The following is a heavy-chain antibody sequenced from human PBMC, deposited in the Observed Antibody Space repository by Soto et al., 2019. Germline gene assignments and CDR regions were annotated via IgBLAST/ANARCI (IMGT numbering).Heavy chain of an antibody. Sequence: GGSLRLSCAASGFTFSSYAIHWVRQAPGKGLEWVAVISYDGSNKYYADSVKGRFTISRDNSKNTLYLQMNSLRAEDTAVYYCARVTSKIQRTYGDYVGGDYWGQGTLVTVSS. J-gene: IGHJ4*02. CDR3: ARVTSKIQRTYGDYVGGDY. CDR2: ISYDGSNK. CDR1: GFTFSSYA. D-gene: IGHD4-17*01. V-gene: IGHV3-30-3*01.